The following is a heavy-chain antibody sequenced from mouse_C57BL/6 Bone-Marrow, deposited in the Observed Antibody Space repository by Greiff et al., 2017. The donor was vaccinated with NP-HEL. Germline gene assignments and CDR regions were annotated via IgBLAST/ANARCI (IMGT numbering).Heavy chain of an antibody. CDR2: IDPSDSYT. CDR1: GYTFTSYW. CDR3: ASGRLPFAY. V-gene: IGHV1-69*01. J-gene: IGHJ3*01. D-gene: IGHD2-4*01. Sequence: QVQLQQSGAELVMPGASVKLSCKASGYTFTSYWMHWVKQRPGQGLEGIGEIDPSDSYTNYNQKFKGKSTLTVDKSSSTAYMQLSSLTSEDSAVYYCASGRLPFAYWGQGTLVTVSA.